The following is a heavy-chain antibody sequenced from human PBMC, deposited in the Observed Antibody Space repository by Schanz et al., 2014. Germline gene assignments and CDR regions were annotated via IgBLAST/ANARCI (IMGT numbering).Heavy chain of an antibody. V-gene: IGHV4-61*02. J-gene: IGHJ5*02. CDR1: GGSISSATYY. Sequence: QVQLQESGPGLVKPSQTLSLTCTVSGGSISSATYYWSWVRQPAGKGLEWIGRIYSRGSSTYNPSRKGRVTIPRPPPNNQSPRKLNSVTAADTAVYYCARGGSVATIAPYTWFDPWGQGTLVTVSS. CDR3: ARGGSVATIAPYTWFDP. D-gene: IGHD5-12*01. CDR2: IYSRGSS.